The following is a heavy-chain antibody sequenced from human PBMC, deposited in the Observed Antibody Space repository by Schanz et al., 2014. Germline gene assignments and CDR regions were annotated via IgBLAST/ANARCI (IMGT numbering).Heavy chain of an antibody. V-gene: IGHV3-30*02. Sequence: QVQLVESGGGVVQPGGSLRLSCAASGFTFSNYGMHWVRQAPGKGLEWVAFIRYDGSNKYYADSVKGRFTISRDNAKNSLYLQMNSLRAEDTAVYYCARDGAGRAPDAFDIWGQGTMVTVSS. CDR3: ARDGAGRAPDAFDI. J-gene: IGHJ3*02. CDR1: GFTFSNYG. CDR2: IRYDGSNK. D-gene: IGHD1-26*01.